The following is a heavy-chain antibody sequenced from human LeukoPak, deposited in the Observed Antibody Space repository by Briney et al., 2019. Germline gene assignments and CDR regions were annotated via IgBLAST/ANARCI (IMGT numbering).Heavy chain of an antibody. CDR3: ARVGGWELQAPFDY. V-gene: IGHV4-4*07. Sequence: PSETLSLTCTVSGGSISSYYWSWIRQPAGKGLEWIGRIYTSGSTNYNPSLKSLVTMSVDTSKNQFSLKLSSVTAADTAVYYCARVGGWELQAPFDYWGQGTLVTVSS. J-gene: IGHJ4*02. CDR1: GGSISSYY. D-gene: IGHD1-26*01. CDR2: IYTSGST.